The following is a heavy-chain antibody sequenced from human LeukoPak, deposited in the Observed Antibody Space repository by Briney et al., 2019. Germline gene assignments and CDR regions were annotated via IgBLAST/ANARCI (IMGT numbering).Heavy chain of an antibody. CDR3: ARDPGGYSELDY. Sequence: GGSLRLSCTASGFTFSTYGMNWVRQAPGKGLEWVSCISSSSVYIYYADSVKGRFTISRDNAKNSLSLQMNSLRAEDTAVYYCARDPGGYSELDYGGQGTLVSVSS. V-gene: IGHV3-21*01. CDR2: ISSSSVYI. J-gene: IGHJ4*02. D-gene: IGHD5-18*01. CDR1: GFTFSTYG.